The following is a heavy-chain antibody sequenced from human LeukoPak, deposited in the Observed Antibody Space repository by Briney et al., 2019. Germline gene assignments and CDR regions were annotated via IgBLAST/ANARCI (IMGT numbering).Heavy chain of an antibody. D-gene: IGHD2-2*01. CDR3: ARGVVVVPAAMPANYPNWFDP. J-gene: IGHJ5*02. CDR2: ISSSGSTI. Sequence: KPGGSLRLSCAASGFTFSDYYMSWIRQAPGKGLEWVSYISSSGSTIYYADSVKGRFTISRDNAKNSLYLQMNSLRAEDTAVYYCARGVVVVPAAMPANYPNWFDPWGQGTLVTVSS. CDR1: GFTFSDYY. V-gene: IGHV3-11*01.